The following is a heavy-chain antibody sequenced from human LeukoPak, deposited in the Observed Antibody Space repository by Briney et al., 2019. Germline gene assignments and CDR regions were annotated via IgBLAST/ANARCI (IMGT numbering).Heavy chain of an antibody. V-gene: IGHV4-59*01. CDR3: ARDGGSRGGMDV. CDR1: GGSISSYY. D-gene: IGHD3-16*01. CDR2: IYYSGST. Sequence: SETLSLTCTVSGGSISSYYWSWIRQPPGKGLEWIGYIYYSGSTNYNPSLKSRVTTSVDTSKNQFSLKLSSVTAADTAVYYCARDGGSRGGMDVWGQGTTVTVSS. J-gene: IGHJ6*02.